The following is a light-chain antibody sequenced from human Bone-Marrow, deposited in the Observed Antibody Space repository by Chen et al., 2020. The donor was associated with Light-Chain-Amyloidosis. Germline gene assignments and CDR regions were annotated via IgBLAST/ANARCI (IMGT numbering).Light chain of an antibody. CDR2: DAF. V-gene: IGKV3-11*01. CDR1: QSVSSY. Sequence: EIVLTQSPSTLSLSPGERATLSCRANQSVSSYLAWFQRKPGQAPRLLIYDAFKRATGIPARFSGSGSGTDFTLTISSLEPEDSAVYYCQQRDTWPLTFGGGTQVEIK. J-gene: IGKJ4*01. CDR3: QQRDTWPLT.